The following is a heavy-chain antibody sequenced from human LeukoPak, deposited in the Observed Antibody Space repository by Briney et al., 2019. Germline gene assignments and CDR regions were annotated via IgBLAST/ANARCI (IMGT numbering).Heavy chain of an antibody. J-gene: IGHJ4*02. V-gene: IGHV3-30*03. CDR2: ISYDGSNK. Sequence: GGSLRLSCAASGFTFSSYGMHWVRQAPGKGLEWVAVISYDGSNKYYADSVKGRFTISRDNSKNTLYLQMNSLRAEDTAAYYCATPAPYYDFWSGYCWGQGTLVTVSS. CDR3: ATPAPYYDFWSGYC. D-gene: IGHD3-3*01. CDR1: GFTFSSYG.